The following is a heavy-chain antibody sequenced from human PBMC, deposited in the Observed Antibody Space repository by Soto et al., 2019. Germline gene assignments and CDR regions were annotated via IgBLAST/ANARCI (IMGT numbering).Heavy chain of an antibody. J-gene: IGHJ5*02. Sequence: PGGSLRLSCAASGFTFSGSAMHWVRQASGKGLEWVGRIRSKANSYATAYAASVKGRFTISRDDSKNTAYLQMNSLKTEDTAVYYCIIGAWYNWNYGVSNWFDPWGQGTLVTVSS. CDR3: IIGAWYNWNYGVSNWFDP. V-gene: IGHV3-73*01. CDR1: GFTFSGSA. D-gene: IGHD1-7*01. CDR2: IRSKANSYAT.